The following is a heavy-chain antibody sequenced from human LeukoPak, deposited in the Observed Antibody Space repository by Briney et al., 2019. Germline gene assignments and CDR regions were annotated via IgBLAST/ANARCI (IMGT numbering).Heavy chain of an antibody. CDR2: LSGSADRA. CDR3: AKYAVGETFFGDY. D-gene: IGHD3-3*01. Sequence: PGGSLRLSCAASGFIFSTYAMSWVRQAPGKGLEWVSGLSGSADRAYYADSVKGRFTISRDNSKGTLFLQMNSLKAEDTALYYCAKYAVGETFFGDYWGQGTLVTVSS. V-gene: IGHV3-23*01. CDR1: GFIFSTYA. J-gene: IGHJ4*02.